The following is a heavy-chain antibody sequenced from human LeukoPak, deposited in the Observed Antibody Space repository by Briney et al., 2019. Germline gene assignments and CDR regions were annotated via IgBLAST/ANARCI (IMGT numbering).Heavy chain of an antibody. CDR3: ARGITLMIVAPAY. CDR1: GFTFSSHA. J-gene: IGHJ4*02. V-gene: IGHV3-30*14. D-gene: IGHD3-22*01. CDR2: ISYDGSFQ. Sequence: GGSLRLSCSVSGFTFSSHAMHWVRQAPGKGLECVAYISYDGSFQYHADSVKGRFTISRDNSKNTLYLQMNSLRAEDTAVYYCARGITLMIVAPAYWGQGTLVTVSS.